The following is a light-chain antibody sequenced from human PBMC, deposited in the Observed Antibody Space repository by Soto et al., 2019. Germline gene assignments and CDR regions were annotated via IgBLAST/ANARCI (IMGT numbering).Light chain of an antibody. J-gene: IGLJ3*02. CDR1: ALPKQY. Sequence: SYHLAQPPSVSVSPGQTARITCSGDALPKQYSYWYQQRPGQAPLLLIYRDTERPSGIPERFSGSSSGTTVTLTISGVQAEDDADYFCQSADTGGTSWVFGGGTKVTVL. CDR3: QSADTGGTSWV. CDR2: RDT. V-gene: IGLV3-25*02.